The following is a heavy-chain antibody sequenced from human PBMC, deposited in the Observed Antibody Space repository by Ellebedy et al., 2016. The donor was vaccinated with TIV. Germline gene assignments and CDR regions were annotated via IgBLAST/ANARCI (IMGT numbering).Heavy chain of an antibody. CDR1: GYSFPTYW. D-gene: IGHD3-10*01. J-gene: IGHJ4*02. Sequence: GESLKISCQVSGYSFPTYWIGWVRQMPGKGLEWMAIINPYDSDTRYSPSFEGHVSISADKSTSTAYLQWGGLKASDTATYYCARHLGSGGDFDYWGQGTLLTVSS. CDR3: ARHLGSGGDFDY. CDR2: INPYDSDT. V-gene: IGHV5-51*01.